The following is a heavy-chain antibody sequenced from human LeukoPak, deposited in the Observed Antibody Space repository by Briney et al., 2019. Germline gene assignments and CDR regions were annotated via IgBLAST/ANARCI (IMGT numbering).Heavy chain of an antibody. Sequence: GGSLRLSCAASGLTFSSYGMHWVRQAPGKGLEWVAATSYDGSDKYYADSVKGRFTISRDNSKNTLFLQMNSLRDEDTAVYYCAKGRDDMDVWGKGTTVTVSS. CDR3: AKGRDDMDV. CDR2: TSYDGSDK. CDR1: GLTFSSYG. V-gene: IGHV3-30*18. J-gene: IGHJ6*04.